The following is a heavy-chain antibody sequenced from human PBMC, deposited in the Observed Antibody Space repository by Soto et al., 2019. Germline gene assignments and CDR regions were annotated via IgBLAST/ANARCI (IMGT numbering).Heavy chain of an antibody. CDR1: GFTFSSYA. J-gene: IGHJ4*02. CDR2: ISYDGSNK. Sequence: QVQLVESGGGVVQPGRSLRLSCAASGFTFSSYAMHWVRQAPGKGLEWVAVISYDGSNKYYADSVKGRFTISRDNSKNTLYLQMNSLRAEDTAVYYCARPQIGAIAPDYWGQGTLVTVSS. CDR3: ARPQIGAIAPDY. V-gene: IGHV3-30-3*01. D-gene: IGHD1-26*01.